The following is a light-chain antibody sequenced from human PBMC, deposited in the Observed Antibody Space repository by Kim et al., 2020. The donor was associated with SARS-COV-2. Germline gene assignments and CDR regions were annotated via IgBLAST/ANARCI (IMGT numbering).Light chain of an antibody. CDR3: QQRSNWPPLA. J-gene: IGKJ4*01. CDR2: DAS. CDR1: QSVSSY. Sequence: EIVLTQSPATLSLSPGESATLSCRASQSVSSYLAWYQQKPGQAPRLLIYDASNRATGIPARFSGSGSGTDFTLTISSLEPEDFAVYYCQQRSNWPPLAFGGGTKVDIK. V-gene: IGKV3-11*01.